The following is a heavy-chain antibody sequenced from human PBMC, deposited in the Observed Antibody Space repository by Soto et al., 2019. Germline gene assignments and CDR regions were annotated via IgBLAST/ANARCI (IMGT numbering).Heavy chain of an antibody. J-gene: IGHJ4*02. CDR3: ARASLQLWTYYFDY. D-gene: IGHD5-18*01. V-gene: IGHV3-48*02. CDR2: ISSSSSTI. Sequence: EVQLVESGGGLVQPGGSLRLSCAASGFTFSSYSMNWVRQAPGKGLEWVSYISSSSSTIYYADSVKGRFTISRDNAKNSLYLQMNSLRDEDTAVYYCARASLQLWTYYFDYWDQGTLVTISS. CDR1: GFTFSSYS.